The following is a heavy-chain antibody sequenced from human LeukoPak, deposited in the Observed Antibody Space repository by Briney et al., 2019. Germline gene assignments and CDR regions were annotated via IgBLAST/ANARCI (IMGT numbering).Heavy chain of an antibody. CDR1: GGSISSYY. Sequence: SETLSLACTVSGGSISSYYWSWIRHPAGKGLEWIGRIYTSGSTNYNPSLKSRVTMSVDTSKNQFSLKLSSVTAADTAVYYCATIGGNSGFDYWGQGTLVTVSS. V-gene: IGHV4-4*07. CDR3: ATIGGNSGFDY. J-gene: IGHJ4*02. CDR2: IYTSGST. D-gene: IGHD4-23*01.